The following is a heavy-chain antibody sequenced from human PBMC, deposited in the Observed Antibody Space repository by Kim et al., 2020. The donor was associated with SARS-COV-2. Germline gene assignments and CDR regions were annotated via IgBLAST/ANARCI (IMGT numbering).Heavy chain of an antibody. CDR3: AREGLGYCSSTSCYLFDY. CDR1: GFTFSDYY. V-gene: IGHV3-11*06. J-gene: IGHJ4*02. D-gene: IGHD2-2*01. CDR2: ISSSSSYT. Sequence: GGSLRLSCAASGFTFSDYYMSWIRQAPGKGLEWVSYISSSSSYTNYADSVKGRFTISRDNAKNSLHLQMNSLRAEDTAVYYCAREGLGYCSSTSCYLFDYWGQGTLVTVSS.